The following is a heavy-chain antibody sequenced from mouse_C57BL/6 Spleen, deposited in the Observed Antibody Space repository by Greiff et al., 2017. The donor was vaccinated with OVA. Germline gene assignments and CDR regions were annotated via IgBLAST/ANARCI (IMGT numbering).Heavy chain of an antibody. CDR2: IYPGRGGT. CDR3: ARGRLYYSNYGDY. D-gene: IGHD2-5*01. Sequence: QVQLPQPGAELVKPGASVKMSCKASGYTFTSYWITWVKQRPGQGLEWIGDIYPGRGGTNYNEKFKSKATLTVDTSSSTAYMQLSSLTSEDSAVYYCARGRLYYSNYGDYWGQGTTLTVSS. V-gene: IGHV1-55*01. CDR1: GYTFTSYW. J-gene: IGHJ2*01.